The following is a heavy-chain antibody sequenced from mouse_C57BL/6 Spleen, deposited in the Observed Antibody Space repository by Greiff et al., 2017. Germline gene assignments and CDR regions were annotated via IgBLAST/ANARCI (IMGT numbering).Heavy chain of an antibody. J-gene: IGHJ4*01. D-gene: IGHD1-1*01. CDR3: ARDYCSSPNAMDY. Sequence: QVQLQQSGPELVKPGASVKISCKASGYAFSSSWMNWVKQRPGKGLEWIGRIYPGDGDTNYNGKFKGKATLTVDKSSSTAYMQLSSLTSEDSAVYFSARDYCSSPNAMDYWGQGTSVTVSS. CDR1: GYAFSSSW. CDR2: IYPGDGDT. V-gene: IGHV1-82*01.